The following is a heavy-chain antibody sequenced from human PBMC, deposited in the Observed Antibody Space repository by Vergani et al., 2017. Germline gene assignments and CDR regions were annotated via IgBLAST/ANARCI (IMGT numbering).Heavy chain of an antibody. CDR2: ISSSSSYI. CDR1: GFTFSSYS. CDR3: ARGTKGTGIDV. Sequence: EVQLVESGGGLVKPGGSLRLSCAASGFTFSSYSMNWVRQAPGKGLEWVSSISSSSSYIYYADSVKGRCTISRDNAKNSLYLQMNSLRAEDTAVYYCARGTKGTGIDVWGKGTTVTVSS. D-gene: IGHD1-1*01. V-gene: IGHV3-21*01. J-gene: IGHJ6*04.